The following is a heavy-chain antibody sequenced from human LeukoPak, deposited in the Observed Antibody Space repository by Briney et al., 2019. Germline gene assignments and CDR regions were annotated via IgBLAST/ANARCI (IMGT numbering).Heavy chain of an antibody. Sequence: GGSLRLSCAASGFTFSSYAMHWVRQAPGKGLEYVSAISSNGGTKYYANSVKVRFTISRDNSKNTLYLQMNSLRAEDTAVYYCAKDGPLGHGYIDYWGQGTLVTVSS. CDR3: AKDGPLGHGYIDY. CDR2: ISSNGGTK. J-gene: IGHJ4*02. CDR1: GFTFSSYA. V-gene: IGHV3-64*01.